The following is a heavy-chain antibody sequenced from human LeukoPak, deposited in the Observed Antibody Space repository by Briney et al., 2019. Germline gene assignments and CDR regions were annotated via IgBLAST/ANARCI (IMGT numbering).Heavy chain of an antibody. V-gene: IGHV1-8*01. J-gene: IGHJ5*02. D-gene: IGHD3-10*01. CDR3: ARVPSVSIWFGELSRTRWFDP. Sequence: GASVKVSCKTSGYTFTSYDINWVRQAIGQGLEWMGWMNPNSGDTGYAQKFQGRVTMTRNTSISTAYMELSSLRSEDTAVYYCARVPSVSIWFGELSRTRWFDPWGQGTLVTVSS. CDR2: MNPNSGDT. CDR1: GYTFTSYD.